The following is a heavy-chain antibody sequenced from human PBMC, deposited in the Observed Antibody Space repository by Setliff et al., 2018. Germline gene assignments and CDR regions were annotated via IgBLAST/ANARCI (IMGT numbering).Heavy chain of an antibody. CDR1: DDSFTSSRYY. Sequence: ASETLSLTCTVSDDSFTSSRYYWGWIRQAPGSGLEWIGSISYSGTPYYNASVGSRVTISIDTSRNQFSLELRSVTVADTATYYCVRPGGTTVVARHFDYWGSGILVTVSS. V-gene: IGHV4-39*01. CDR2: ISYSGTP. CDR3: VRPGGTTVVARHFDY. D-gene: IGHD2-15*01. J-gene: IGHJ4*01.